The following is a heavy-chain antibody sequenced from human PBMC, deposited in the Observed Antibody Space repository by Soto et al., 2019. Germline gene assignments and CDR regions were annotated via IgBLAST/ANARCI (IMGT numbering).Heavy chain of an antibody. CDR3: ARPLLEYSGYDYGAFDI. CDR2: INHSGST. D-gene: IGHD5-12*01. J-gene: IGHJ3*02. Sequence: QVQLQQWGAGLLKPSETLSLTCAVYGGSFSGYYWSWIRQPPGKGLEWIGEINHSGSTNYNPSLKSRVTISVDTSKNQFSLKLSSVTAADTAVYYCARPLLEYSGYDYGAFDIWGQGTMVTVSS. V-gene: IGHV4-34*01. CDR1: GGSFSGYY.